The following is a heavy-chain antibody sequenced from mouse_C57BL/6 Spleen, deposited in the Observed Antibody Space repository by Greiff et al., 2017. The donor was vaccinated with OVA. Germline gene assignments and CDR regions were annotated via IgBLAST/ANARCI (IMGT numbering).Heavy chain of an antibody. CDR3: ALIYYDYDAWFAY. Sequence: QVQLKQPGAELVKPGASVKMSCKASGYTFTSYWITWVKQRPGQGLEWIGDIYPGSGSTNYNEKFKSKATLTVDTSSSTAYMQLSSLTSEDSAVYYCALIYYDYDAWFAYWGQGTLVTVSA. D-gene: IGHD2-4*01. CDR2: IYPGSGST. V-gene: IGHV1-55*01. CDR1: GYTFTSYW. J-gene: IGHJ3*01.